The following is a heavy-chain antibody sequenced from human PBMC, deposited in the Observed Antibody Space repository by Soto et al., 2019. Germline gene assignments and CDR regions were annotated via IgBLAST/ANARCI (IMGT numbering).Heavy chain of an antibody. CDR3: ARRGYGDYYFDY. Sequence: SETLSLTCTVSGGSIRSSSYYWGWIRQPPGKGLEWIGSIYYSGSTYYNPSLKSRVTISVDTSKNQFSLKLSSVTAADTAVYYCARRGYGDYYFDYWGQGTLVTVS. V-gene: IGHV4-39*01. CDR1: GGSIRSSSYY. J-gene: IGHJ4*02. D-gene: IGHD4-17*01. CDR2: IYYSGST.